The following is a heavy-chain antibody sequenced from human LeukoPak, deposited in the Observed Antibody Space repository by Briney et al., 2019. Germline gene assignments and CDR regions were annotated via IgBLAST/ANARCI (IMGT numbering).Heavy chain of an antibody. CDR3: GRVYRNEEGFWTPNNYMHV. J-gene: IGHJ6*03. V-gene: IGHV3-48*01. D-gene: IGHD3/OR15-3a*01. CDR2: ISSGSSTI. Sequence: GGSLRLSCAGSGFTFSDYSMNWVRQAPGKGLEGVSYISSGSSTIDNADSVKGRFTISRDNGKNSLYLQMNSLSAEDKAVYYCGRVYRNEEGFWTPNNYMHVGGKGTTVTVSS. CDR1: GFTFSDYS.